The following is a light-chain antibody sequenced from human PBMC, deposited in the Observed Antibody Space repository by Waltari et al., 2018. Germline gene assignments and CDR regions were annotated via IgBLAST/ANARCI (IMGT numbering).Light chain of an antibody. CDR2: QNN. CDR3: QALDRRTVEVV. Sequence: SYDLTQPPSVSVSPGQTASITCSGDKLANKNVCWYQQKPGQSPVLVIYQNNKRPSGNPWRFSASNSGSTATLTMSGVQSTDEADYYCQALDRRTVEVVFGGGTRLAVL. CDR1: KLANKN. V-gene: IGLV3-1*01. J-gene: IGLJ2*01.